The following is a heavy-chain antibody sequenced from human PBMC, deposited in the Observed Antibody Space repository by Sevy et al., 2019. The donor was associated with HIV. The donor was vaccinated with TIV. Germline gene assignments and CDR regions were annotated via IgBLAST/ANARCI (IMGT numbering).Heavy chain of an antibody. CDR1: GFTFSSYS. CDR3: ARDRLDGYYYGMDV. J-gene: IGHJ6*02. Sequence: GGSLRLSCAASGFTFSSYSMNWVRQAPGKGLEWVSSISSSSSYIYYADSVKGRFTISRDNAKNSLYLQMNSLRAEDTAVYYCARDRLDGYYYGMDVWGQGTTATVSS. V-gene: IGHV3-21*01. CDR2: ISSSSSYI. D-gene: IGHD1-1*01.